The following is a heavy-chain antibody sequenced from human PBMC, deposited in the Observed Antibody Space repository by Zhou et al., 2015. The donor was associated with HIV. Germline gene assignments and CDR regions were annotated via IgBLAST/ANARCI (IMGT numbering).Heavy chain of an antibody. J-gene: IGHJ6*02. V-gene: IGHV1-2*02. D-gene: IGHD6-25*01. CDR1: GYTFTDYS. Sequence: QVQLVQSGAEVKKPGASVKVSCKAYGYTFTDYSMHWVRQAPGQGLEWMGWINSNSGGTNYAQRFQDRVTMTRDTSISTVYMELSRLRSDDTAVYYCAREVGAAAGRSKAYNYGMDVWGRRDHGHRLV. CDR2: INSNSGGT. CDR3: AREVGAAAGRSKAYNYGMDV.